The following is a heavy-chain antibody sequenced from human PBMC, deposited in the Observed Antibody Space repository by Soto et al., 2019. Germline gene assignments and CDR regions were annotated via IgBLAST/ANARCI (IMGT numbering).Heavy chain of an antibody. J-gene: IGHJ3*02. CDR2: IYYSGST. D-gene: IGHD3-10*01. Sequence: QLQLQESGPGLVKSSETLSLTCIVSGGSINNNNHYWGWIRQPPGKGLEWIGSIYYSGSTYYNPSLKSRVTISVDTSKNQFSLNLSSVTAADTAVYYCARHLSLTMVRDVFDIWGQGTMVTVSS. V-gene: IGHV4-39*01. CDR1: GGSINNNNHY. CDR3: ARHLSLTMVRDVFDI.